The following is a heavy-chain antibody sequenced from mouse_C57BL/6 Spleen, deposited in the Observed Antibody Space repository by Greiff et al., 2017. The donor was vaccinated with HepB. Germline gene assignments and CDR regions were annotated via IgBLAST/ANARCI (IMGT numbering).Heavy chain of an antibody. J-gene: IGHJ2*01. V-gene: IGHV10-1*01. CDR1: GFSFNTYA. CDR3: VRETGYYYGSRGGNYFDY. CDR2: IRSKSNNYAT. D-gene: IGHD1-1*01. Sequence: EVMLVESGGGLVQPKGSLKLSCAASGFSFNTYAMNWVRQAPGKGLEWVARIRSKSNNYATYYADSVKDRFTISRDDSESMLYLQMNNLKTEDTAMYYCVRETGYYYGSRGGNYFDYWGQGTTLTVSS.